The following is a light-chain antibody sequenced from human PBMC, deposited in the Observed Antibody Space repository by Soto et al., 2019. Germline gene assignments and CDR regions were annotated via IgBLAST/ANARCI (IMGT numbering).Light chain of an antibody. CDR2: ATS. CDR3: HQFGYSPRT. J-gene: IGKJ1*01. CDR1: LTVNSDY. Sequence: EPACTQSPGHQSLSPGETATLSRMASLTVNSDYLAWFQQRPGQAPRLLIFATSRRATDIPDRFSGSGSGTDFTLAIRRLEPEDFAVYYCHQFGYSPRTFGQGTKVDIK. V-gene: IGKV3-20*01.